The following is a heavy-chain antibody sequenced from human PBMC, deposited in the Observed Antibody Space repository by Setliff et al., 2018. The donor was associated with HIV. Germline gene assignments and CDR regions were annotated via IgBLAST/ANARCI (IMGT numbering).Heavy chain of an antibody. CDR1: GGTFSSYA. CDR3: ARDGGSSTSCYGVYYYYGMDV. D-gene: IGHD2-2*01. J-gene: IGHJ6*02. CDR2: IIPIFGTA. Sequence: SVKVSCKASGGTFSSYAISWVRQAPGQGLEWMGGIIPIFGTANYAQKFQGRVTITADESTSTAYMELSSLRSEDTAVYYCARDGGSSTSCYGVYYYYGMDVWGQGTTVTVSS. V-gene: IGHV1-69*13.